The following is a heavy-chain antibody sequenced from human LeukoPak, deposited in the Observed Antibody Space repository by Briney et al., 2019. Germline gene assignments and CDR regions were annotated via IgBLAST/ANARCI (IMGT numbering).Heavy chain of an antibody. V-gene: IGHV6-1*01. Sequence: SQTLSLTCAISGDSVSSNSVTWNWIRQSPSRGLEWLGRTYYRSTWYNDYAVSVRGRITVNPDTSKNQFSLHLNSVPPEDTDVYYCARRLTQYDCFDPWGQGILVTVSS. CDR2: TYYRSTWYN. CDR3: ARRLTQYDCFDP. CDR1: GDSVSSNSVT. D-gene: IGHD2-2*01. J-gene: IGHJ5*02.